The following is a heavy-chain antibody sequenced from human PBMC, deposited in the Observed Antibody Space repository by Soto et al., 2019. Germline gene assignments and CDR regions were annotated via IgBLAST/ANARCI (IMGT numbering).Heavy chain of an antibody. J-gene: IGHJ6*02. CDR2: IYYSGST. CDR3: ARDLWVEPELYYYGMDV. Sequence: NPSETLSLTCTVSGGSISSGGYYWSWIRQHPGKGLEWIGYIYYSGSTYYNPSLKSRVTISVDTSKNQFSLKLSSVTAADTAVYYCARDLWVEPELYYYGMDVWGQGTTVTVSS. D-gene: IGHD1-1*01. V-gene: IGHV4-31*03. CDR1: GGSISSGGYY.